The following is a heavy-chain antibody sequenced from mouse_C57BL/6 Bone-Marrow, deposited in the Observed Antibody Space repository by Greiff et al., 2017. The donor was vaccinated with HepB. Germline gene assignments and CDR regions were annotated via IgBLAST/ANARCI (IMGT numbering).Heavy chain of an antibody. CDR1: GYTFTGYW. CDR3: PRRGGY. J-gene: IGHJ2*01. Sequence: QVQLQQSGAELMKPGASVKLSCKATGYTFTGYWIEWVKQRPGHGLEWIGDILPGSGSTYYNEKFKGKATFTAYTSSNTAYMQLSSLANGDSAIYYCPRRGGYWGQGTTLTVSS. CDR2: ILPGSGST. V-gene: IGHV1-9*01.